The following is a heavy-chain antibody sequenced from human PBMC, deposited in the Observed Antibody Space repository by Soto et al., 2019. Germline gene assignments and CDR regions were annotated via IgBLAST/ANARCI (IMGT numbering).Heavy chain of an antibody. V-gene: IGHV4-30-2*06. CDR1: GGSISSGGYS. CDR2: TYQSGSA. J-gene: IGHJ6*02. Sequence: SETLSLTCTVSGGSISSGGYSWTWIRQSPGKGLEWIGYTYQSGSAYYNPSLKSRVTISVDRSKNQFSLNLTSVTAADTAVYYCARDYYGMDVWGQGTTDTVSS. CDR3: ARDYYGMDV.